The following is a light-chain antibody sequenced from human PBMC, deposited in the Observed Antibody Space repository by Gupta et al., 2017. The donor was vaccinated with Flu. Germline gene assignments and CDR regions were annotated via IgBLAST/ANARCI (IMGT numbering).Light chain of an antibody. CDR3: MEALQTPGT. V-gene: IGKV2-28*01. Sequence: DIVLTQSPLSLPVTPGEPASLSCRSSQSLLHSNGYNYLDWYLQKPGQPPQLLIYLGSYRASGVPDRFSGGGSGTDFTLKISRVEADDVGVYYCMEALQTPGTFGQGTKVE. CDR2: LGS. J-gene: IGKJ1*01. CDR1: QSLLHSNGYNY.